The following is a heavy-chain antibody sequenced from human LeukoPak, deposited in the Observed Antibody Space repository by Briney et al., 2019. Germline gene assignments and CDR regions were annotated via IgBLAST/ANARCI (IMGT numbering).Heavy chain of an antibody. Sequence: GGSLRLSCAASGFTVSSNYMSWVRQAPGKGLEWVGFIRSKAYGGTTEYAASVKDRFTISRDDSKSIAYLQVNSLKTEDTAVYYCTKSARQPDYWGQGTLVTVSS. CDR2: IRSKAYGGTT. V-gene: IGHV3-49*04. J-gene: IGHJ4*02. CDR1: GFTVSSNY. CDR3: TKSARQPDY.